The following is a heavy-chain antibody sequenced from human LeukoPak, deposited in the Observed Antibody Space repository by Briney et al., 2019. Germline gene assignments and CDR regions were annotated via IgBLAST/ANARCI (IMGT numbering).Heavy chain of an antibody. D-gene: IGHD1-26*01. CDR3: ARGGASGDY. V-gene: IGHV3-30*04. CDR1: GFTFSSYA. Sequence: GRSLRLSCAASGFTFSSYAMHWVRQAPGKGLEWVAVISYDGSNKYYADSVKGRFTISRDNSKNTLYLQMNSLRAEDTAVYYCARGGASGDYWGQGTLVTVSS. CDR2: ISYDGSNK. J-gene: IGHJ4*02.